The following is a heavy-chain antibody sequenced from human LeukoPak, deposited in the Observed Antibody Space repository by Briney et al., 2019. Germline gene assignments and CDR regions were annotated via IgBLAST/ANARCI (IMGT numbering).Heavy chain of an antibody. D-gene: IGHD2-2*01. CDR3: AKTGGAPAGFDY. J-gene: IGHJ4*02. CDR2: ISVSGGST. CDR1: GFTVSSDY. Sequence: GGSLRLSCAASGFTVSSDYMNWVRQAPGKGLEWVSAISVSGGSTYYADSVKGRFTISRDNSKNTLYLQMNSLRAEDTAVYYCAKTGGAPAGFDYWGQGTLVTVSS. V-gene: IGHV3-23*01.